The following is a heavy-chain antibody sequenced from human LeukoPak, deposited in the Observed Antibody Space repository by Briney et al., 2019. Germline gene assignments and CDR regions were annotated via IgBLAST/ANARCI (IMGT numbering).Heavy chain of an antibody. CDR2: INTDESIT. D-gene: IGHD3-10*01. CDR1: GFTFSDYW. CDR3: ARDRGPRTGFMVREAYDY. J-gene: IGHJ4*02. Sequence: GGSLRLSCAASGFTFSDYWIHWVRQAPGKGLVWVSRINTDESITNYADSVKGRFSISRDNAKNTLYLQMSSLRAEDTAVYYCARDRGPRTGFMVREAYDYWGQGTLVTVSS. V-gene: IGHV3-74*01.